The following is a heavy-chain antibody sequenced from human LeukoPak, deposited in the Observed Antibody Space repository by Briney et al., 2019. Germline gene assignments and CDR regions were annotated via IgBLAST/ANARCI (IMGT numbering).Heavy chain of an antibody. V-gene: IGHV1-18*01. Sequence: ASVKVSCKASGYTFTSYDINWVRQAPGQGLEWIGWISTYNGNTNYAQKLQGRVTMTTDTSTSTAYMELRSLRYDDTAVYYCARSLDASWPLCPEFWGQGTLVTVSP. CDR1: GYTFTSYD. D-gene: IGHD2-2*01. CDR3: ARSLDASWPLCPEF. J-gene: IGHJ4*02. CDR2: ISTYNGNT.